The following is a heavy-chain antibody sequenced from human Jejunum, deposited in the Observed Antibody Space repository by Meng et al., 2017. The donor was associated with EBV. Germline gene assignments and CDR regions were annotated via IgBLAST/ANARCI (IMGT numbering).Heavy chain of an antibody. CDR2: MQPGGST. V-gene: IGHV4-4*02. Sequence: QGRRGESGRGPVKPSGTRSLTCAVSGDATRSSHWWSWVRQPPGKRLEWIGEMQPGGSTHYNPSLKSRVTISVDNSKNQFSLKLTSVTAADTAVYYCAKANDYSLNSWGQGTLVTVSS. CDR3: AKANDYSLNS. CDR1: GDATRSSHW. D-gene: IGHD4-11*01. J-gene: IGHJ4*02.